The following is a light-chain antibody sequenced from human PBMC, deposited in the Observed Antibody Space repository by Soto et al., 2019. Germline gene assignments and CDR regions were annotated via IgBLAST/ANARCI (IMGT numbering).Light chain of an antibody. V-gene: IGLV2-14*03. Sequence: QSVLTQPRSVSGSPGQSITISCTGTSTDIGDYNWVSWYQQHPGRAPKLIIYEVTNRPSGVSDRFSGSKSGNTASLTISGLQTDDEADYFCSSYRRPTTLVFGPGTKVTVL. CDR2: EVT. CDR3: SSYRRPTTLV. CDR1: STDIGDYNW. J-gene: IGLJ1*01.